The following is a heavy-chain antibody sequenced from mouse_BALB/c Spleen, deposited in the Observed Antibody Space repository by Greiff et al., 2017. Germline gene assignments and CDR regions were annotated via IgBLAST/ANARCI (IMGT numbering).Heavy chain of an antibody. V-gene: IGHV5-9-4*01. CDR2: ISSGGSYT. CDR3: ARAPLTTARYFDV. Sequence: EVQVVESGGGLVKPGGSLKLSCAASGFTFSSYAMSWVRQSPEKRLEWVAEISSGGSYTYYPDTVTGRFTISRDNAKNTLYLEMSSLRSEDTAMYYCARAPLTTARYFDVWGAGTTVTVSS. J-gene: IGHJ1*01. CDR1: GFTFSSYA. D-gene: IGHD1-2*01.